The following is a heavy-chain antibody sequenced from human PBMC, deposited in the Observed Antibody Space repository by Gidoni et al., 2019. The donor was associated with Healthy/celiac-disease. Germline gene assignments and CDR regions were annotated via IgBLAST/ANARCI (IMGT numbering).Heavy chain of an antibody. Sequence: QVQLVQSGAEVKKPGASVKVSCKASGYTFTGYYLHWVRPAPGQGLEWMGWINPNSGGTNYAQKFQGRVTMTRDTSISTAYMELSRLRSDDTAVYYCASNGDYDFWSGYYFYYMDVWGKGTTVTVSS. CDR3: ASNGDYDFWSGYYFYYMDV. J-gene: IGHJ6*03. CDR2: INPNSGGT. V-gene: IGHV1-2*02. D-gene: IGHD3-3*01. CDR1: GYTFTGYY.